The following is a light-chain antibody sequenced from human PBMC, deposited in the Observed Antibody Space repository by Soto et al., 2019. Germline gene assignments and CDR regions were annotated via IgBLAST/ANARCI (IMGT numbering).Light chain of an antibody. V-gene: IGKV3-20*01. CDR1: QSVSSNY. J-gene: IGKJ5*01. CDR3: QQYGSSPST. Sequence: IVLTQSPGTLSLSPGERATLSCRARQSVSSNYLAWYQQKPGQAPRLLIYGASSRATGIPDRFSGSGSGTDFTLTISRLEPEDFAVYYCQQYGSSPSTFGQGTRLEIK. CDR2: GAS.